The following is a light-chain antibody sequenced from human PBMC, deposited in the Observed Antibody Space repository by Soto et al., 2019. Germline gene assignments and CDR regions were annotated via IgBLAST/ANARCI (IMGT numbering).Light chain of an antibody. Sequence: QSVLTQPPSASGTPGQRVTISCSGSSSNIGSNTVTWYQQLPGTAPKLLIYSNNQRPSGVPDRFSGSKSVTSASLAISGLQSEDEADYYCAAWDDSLNGVVFGGGTKVTVL. V-gene: IGLV1-44*01. J-gene: IGLJ2*01. CDR3: AAWDDSLNGVV. CDR2: SNN. CDR1: SSNIGSNT.